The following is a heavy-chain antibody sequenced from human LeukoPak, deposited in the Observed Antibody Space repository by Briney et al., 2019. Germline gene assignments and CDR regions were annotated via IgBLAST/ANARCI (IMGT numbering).Heavy chain of an antibody. Sequence: PGGSLRLSCVTSGFTFRNYGMQWVRQAPGKGLEWAAVISHDGTTTFYADSVKGRFTISRDNSKNTLDLQMDSLRAEDTAVYFCAKEPNAYSSGWYFQDWGQGTLVTVSS. V-gene: IGHV3-30*18. D-gene: IGHD6-25*01. CDR2: ISHDGTTT. CDR3: AKEPNAYSSGWYFQD. CDR1: GFTFRNYG. J-gene: IGHJ1*01.